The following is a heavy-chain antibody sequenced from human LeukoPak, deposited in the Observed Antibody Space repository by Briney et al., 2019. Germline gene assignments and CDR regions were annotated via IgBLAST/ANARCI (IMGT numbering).Heavy chain of an antibody. V-gene: IGHV4-59*04. CDR3: ASEGSYDFWSGRWGYYYMDV. CDR2: IYYSGST. D-gene: IGHD3-3*01. CDR1: GGSIGSYY. J-gene: IGHJ6*03. Sequence: SETLSFTCTVSGGSIGSYYWSWIRQPPGKGLEWIGYIYYSGSTYYNPSLKSRVTISVDTSKNQFSLKLSSVTAADTAVYYCASEGSYDFWSGRWGYYYMDVWGKGTTVTVSS.